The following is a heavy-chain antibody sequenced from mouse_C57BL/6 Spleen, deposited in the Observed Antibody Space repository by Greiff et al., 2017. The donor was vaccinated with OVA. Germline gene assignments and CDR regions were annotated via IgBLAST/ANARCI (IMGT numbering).Heavy chain of an antibody. CDR2: IYPGDGDT. Sequence: QVQLQQSGPELVKPGASVKISCKASGYAFSSSWMNWVKQRPGKGLEWIGRIYPGDGDTNYNGKFKGKATLTADKSSSTAYMQLSSLTSEDSAVYFCARGGNDYDAWFAYWGQGTLVTVSA. V-gene: IGHV1-82*01. J-gene: IGHJ3*01. D-gene: IGHD2-4*01. CDR1: GYAFSSSW. CDR3: ARGGNDYDAWFAY.